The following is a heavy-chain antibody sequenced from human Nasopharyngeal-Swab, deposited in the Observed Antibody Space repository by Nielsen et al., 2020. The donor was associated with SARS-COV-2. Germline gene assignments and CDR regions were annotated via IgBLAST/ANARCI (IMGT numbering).Heavy chain of an antibody. V-gene: IGHV3-48*01. D-gene: IGHD1-1*01. CDR3: ARVRERNDYYYYMDV. CDR2: ISSSSSTI. J-gene: IGHJ6*03. CDR1: GFTLSSYS. Sequence: GESLKISCAVSGFTLSSYSMNWVRQAPGKGLEWVSYISSSSSTIYSADSVKGRFTISRDNAKNSLYLQMNSLRGEDTAVYYCARVRERNDYYYYMDVWGKGTTVTVSS.